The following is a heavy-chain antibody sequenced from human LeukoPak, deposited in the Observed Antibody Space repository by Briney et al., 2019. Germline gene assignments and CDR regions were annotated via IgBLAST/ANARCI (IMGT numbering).Heavy chain of an antibody. CDR2: IRYDGSDQ. CDR1: RFSFSGHG. V-gene: IGHV3-30*02. Sequence: RRSLRLSCAASRFSFSGHGMHWVRQAPGRGLEWVAFIRYDGSDQYYADSVKGRFTISRDNSKSTLSLQMNSLRPEDTAVYYCARDVPQAWQLLGHWGQGTLVTV. J-gene: IGHJ4*02. D-gene: IGHD1-26*01. CDR3: ARDVPQAWQLLGH.